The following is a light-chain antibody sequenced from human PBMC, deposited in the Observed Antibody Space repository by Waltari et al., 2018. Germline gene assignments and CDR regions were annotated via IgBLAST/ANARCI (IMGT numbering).Light chain of an antibody. CDR2: AAS. Sequence: DIQMTQSPSSLSASVGDRVTIPCRESQGISNYLAWYQQKPGKVPKLLSYAASTLKSGVPSRFSCSGSGTDFTLTISSLQPEDVATYYCQHYDNWPPWTFGQGTKVEIK. J-gene: IGKJ1*01. V-gene: IGKV1-27*01. CDR1: QGISNY. CDR3: QHYDNWPPWT.